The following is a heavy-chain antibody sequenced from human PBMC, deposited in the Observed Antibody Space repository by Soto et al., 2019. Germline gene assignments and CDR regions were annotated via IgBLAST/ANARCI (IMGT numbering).Heavy chain of an antibody. Sequence: SETLSLTCAVYGGSFSGYYWSWIRQPPGKGLEWIGEINHSGSTNYNPSLKSRVTISVDTSKNQFSLKLSSVTAADTAVYYCARGLGMLPYYYYYYMDVWGKGTTVTVSS. CDR2: INHSGST. CDR1: GGSFSGYY. CDR3: ARGLGMLPYYYYYYMDV. V-gene: IGHV4-34*01. J-gene: IGHJ6*03. D-gene: IGHD2-8*01.